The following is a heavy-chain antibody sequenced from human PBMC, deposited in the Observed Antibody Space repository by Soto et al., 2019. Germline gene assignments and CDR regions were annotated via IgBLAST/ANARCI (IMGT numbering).Heavy chain of an antibody. CDR2: IYHSGST. D-gene: IGHD3-10*01. Sequence: PSETLSLTCAVSGGSISSCGYSWSWIRQPPGKGLEWIGYIYHSGSTDYNPSPKSRVTISVDRSKSQYSLKMSCVTAADTAVYYCARTGAIMVRGQDYYYYGMDVWGQGTTVTVSS. CDR1: GGSISSCGYS. V-gene: IGHV4-30-2*01. J-gene: IGHJ6*02. CDR3: ARTGAIMVRGQDYYYYGMDV.